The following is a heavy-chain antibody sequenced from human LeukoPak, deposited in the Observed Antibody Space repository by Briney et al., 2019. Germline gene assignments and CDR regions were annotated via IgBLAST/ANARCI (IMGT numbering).Heavy chain of an antibody. J-gene: IGHJ4*02. V-gene: IGHV4-59*08. CDR1: GGSISSYY. D-gene: IGHD3-10*01. Sequence: SETLSLTCTVSGGSISSYYWSWIRQPPGKGLEWIGYIYYSGSTNYNPSLKSRVTISVDTSKNQFSLSLTSVTAADTALYYCVHFYGSGTYPYYFDYWGQGILVTVSS. CDR2: IYYSGST. CDR3: VHFYGSGTYPYYFDY.